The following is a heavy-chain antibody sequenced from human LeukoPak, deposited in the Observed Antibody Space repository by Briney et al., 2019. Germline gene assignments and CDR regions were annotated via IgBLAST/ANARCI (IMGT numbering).Heavy chain of an antibody. CDR2: INSDGSST. CDR1: GFTFSSYW. V-gene: IGHV3-74*01. J-gene: IGHJ3*02. CDR3: ARVLKTPRAFDI. D-gene: IGHD2-15*01. Sequence: PGGSLRLSCAASGFTFSSYWMHWVRQALGKGLVWVSRINSDGSSTSYADSVKGRFTISRDNAKNTLYLQMNSLRAEDTVVYYCARVLKTPRAFDIWGQGTMVTVSS.